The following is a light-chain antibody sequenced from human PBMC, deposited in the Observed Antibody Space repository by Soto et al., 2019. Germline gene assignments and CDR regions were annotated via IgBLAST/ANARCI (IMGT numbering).Light chain of an antibody. CDR3: SSYTSNKTLVA. CDR1: SSDVGGYNY. Sequence: QSVLTQPVSVSGSPGQSITISCTGTSSDVGGYNYVSWYQQHPGKAPKLIIYDVSNRPSGVSNRFSGSKSGNTASLTISGLQAEDEADYYCSSYTSNKTLVAFGGGTKVTVL. CDR2: DVS. J-gene: IGLJ2*01. V-gene: IGLV2-14*01.